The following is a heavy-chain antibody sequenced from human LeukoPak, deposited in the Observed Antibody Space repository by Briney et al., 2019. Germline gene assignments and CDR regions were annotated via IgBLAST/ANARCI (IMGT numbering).Heavy chain of an antibody. D-gene: IGHD6-13*01. V-gene: IGHV1-18*01. Sequence: ASVKVSCNASGYTFTSYGISWVRQAPGQGLGWKGWISAYNGNTNYAQKPQGRVTMTTDTSTSTAYMELRSLRSDDTAVYYCARCRYGSRPKLRLYYFDYWGQGTLVTVSS. CDR2: ISAYNGNT. J-gene: IGHJ4*02. CDR1: GYTFTSYG. CDR3: ARCRYGSRPKLRLYYFDY.